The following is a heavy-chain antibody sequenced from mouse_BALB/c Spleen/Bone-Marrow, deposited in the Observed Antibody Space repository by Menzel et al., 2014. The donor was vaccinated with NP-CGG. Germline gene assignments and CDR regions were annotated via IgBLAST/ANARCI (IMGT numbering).Heavy chain of an antibody. CDR2: ISCYNGAT. J-gene: IGHJ4*01. Sequence: LVKTGASVKISCKASGYSFTGYYMHWVKQSHGKSLEWIGYISCYNGATSYNQNFKGKATFTVDTSSSTAYMQCNSLTSEDSAVYYCVRRGNPIVYYAMDYWGQRTSVTDSS. V-gene: IGHV1S34*01. CDR3: VRRGNPIVYYAMDY. CDR1: GYSFTGYY.